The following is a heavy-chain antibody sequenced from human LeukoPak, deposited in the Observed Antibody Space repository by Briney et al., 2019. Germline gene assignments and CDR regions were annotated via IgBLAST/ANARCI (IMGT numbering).Heavy chain of an antibody. J-gene: IGHJ4*02. CDR2: IYPSGST. CDR1: GGSISSYY. Sequence: PSETLSLTCTVSGGSISSYYWSWIRQPAGKGLEWIGRIYPSGSTNYSPSLKSRVTMSVDTSKNQFSLKLSSVTAADTAVYYCARSQWELRLPDYWGQGTLVTVSS. D-gene: IGHD1-26*01. V-gene: IGHV4-4*07. CDR3: ARSQWELRLPDY.